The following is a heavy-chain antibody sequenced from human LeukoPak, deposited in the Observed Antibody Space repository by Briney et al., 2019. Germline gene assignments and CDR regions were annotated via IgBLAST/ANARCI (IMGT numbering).Heavy chain of an antibody. CDR1: GGSISSYY. V-gene: IGHV4-59*01. Sequence: SETLSLTCTVSGGSISSYYWSWIRQPPGKGLEWIGYIYYSGSTNYNPSLKSRVTISVDTSKNQFSLKLSSVTAADTAVYYCARDDSNPFYGMDVWGQGTTVTVS. CDR2: IYYSGST. CDR3: ARDDSNPFYGMDV. J-gene: IGHJ6*02. D-gene: IGHD3-22*01.